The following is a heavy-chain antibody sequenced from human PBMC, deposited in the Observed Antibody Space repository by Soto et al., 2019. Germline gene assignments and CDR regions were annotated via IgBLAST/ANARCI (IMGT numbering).Heavy chain of an antibody. CDR2: INPSGGST. CDR3: ARCSGGGSCYSPYYYGMDV. J-gene: IGHJ6*02. Sequence: ASVKVSCKASGYTFTSYYMHWVRQAPGQGLEWMGIINPSGGSTSYAQKFQGRVTMTRDTSTSTVYMELSSLRSEDTAVYYCARCSGGGSCYSPYYYGMDVWGQGTTVTV. CDR1: GYTFTSYY. V-gene: IGHV1-46*01. D-gene: IGHD2-15*01.